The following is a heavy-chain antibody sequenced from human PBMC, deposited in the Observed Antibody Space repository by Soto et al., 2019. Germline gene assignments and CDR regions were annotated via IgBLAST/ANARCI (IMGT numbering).Heavy chain of an antibody. V-gene: IGHV4-39*01. CDR3: ARLPLARPKNKWFDP. D-gene: IGHD3-3*02. CDR2: IFYLGSS. Sequence: PSETLSLTCTVSGDSIISSDFYWGWVRQPPGKGLEWIGSIFYLGSSYYNPSLKSRVTMSVDTSKNQFSLRLRSVTAADTALYFCARLPLARPKNKWFDPWGQGIMLPVS. CDR1: GDSIISSDFY. J-gene: IGHJ5*02.